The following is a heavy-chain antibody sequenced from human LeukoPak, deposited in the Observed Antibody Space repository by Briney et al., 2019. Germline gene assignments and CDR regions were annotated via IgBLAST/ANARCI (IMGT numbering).Heavy chain of an antibody. CDR2: IHYSGST. D-gene: IGHD5-18*01. V-gene: IGHV4-59*08. J-gene: IGHJ5*02. CDR1: GGSISSYY. Sequence: SETLSLTCTVSGGSISSYYWSWIRQPPGKGLEWIGYIHYSGSTNYNPSLKSRVTISVDTSKNQFSLKLRSVTAADTAAYYCARHVGYGNNWFDPWGQGTLVTVSS. CDR3: ARHVGYGNNWFDP.